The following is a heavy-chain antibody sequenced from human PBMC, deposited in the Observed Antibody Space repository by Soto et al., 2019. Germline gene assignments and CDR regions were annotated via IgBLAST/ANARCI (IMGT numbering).Heavy chain of an antibody. CDR3: GNRIEVYFGSGSDYNPFLDSFDI. V-gene: IGHV1-18*01. J-gene: IGHJ3*02. CDR2: ISAYNGNT. D-gene: IGHD3-10*01. Sequence: QVQLVQSGAEVKKPGASVKVSCKASGYTFTSYGISWVRQAPGQGLEWRGWISAYNGNTNYAQKLQGRVTMTTDTSTSNAYRERRSVISDDSSVYYCGNRIEVYFGSGSDYNPFLDSFDIWGQGTMVTVSS. CDR1: GYTFTSYG.